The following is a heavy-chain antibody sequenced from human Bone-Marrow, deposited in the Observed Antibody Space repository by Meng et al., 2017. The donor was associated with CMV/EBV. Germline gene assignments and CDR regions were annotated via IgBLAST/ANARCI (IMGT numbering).Heavy chain of an antibody. D-gene: IGHD3-16*01. Sequence: GGSLRLSCTASGFTFSSYSMNWVRQAPGKGLEWVSSISSSSSYIYYADSVKGRFTISRENAKNSVDLQMNSLRAEDTAVYYCARDYGGKAFDIWGQGTMVTVS. V-gene: IGHV3-21*01. CDR1: GFTFSSYS. J-gene: IGHJ3*02. CDR2: ISSSSSYI. CDR3: ARDYGGKAFDI.